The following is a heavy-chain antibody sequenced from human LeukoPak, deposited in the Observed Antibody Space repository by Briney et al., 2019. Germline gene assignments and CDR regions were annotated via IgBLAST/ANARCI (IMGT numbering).Heavy chain of an antibody. CDR2: ITRSSIYI. D-gene: IGHD6-19*01. CDR3: ASLTSSGWDY. Sequence: GGSLRLSCAASGFTFSSYDMNWVRQAPGKGLEWVSCITRSSIYIYYADSVKGRFTISRDNAKNSLYLQMNSLRAEDTAVYYCASLTSSGWDYWGQGTLVTVSS. J-gene: IGHJ4*02. V-gene: IGHV3-21*01. CDR1: GFTFSSYD.